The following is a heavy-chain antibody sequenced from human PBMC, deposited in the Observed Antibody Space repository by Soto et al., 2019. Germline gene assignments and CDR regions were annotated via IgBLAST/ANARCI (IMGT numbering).Heavy chain of an antibody. J-gene: IGHJ4*02. V-gene: IGHV1-18*01. CDR1: GYTFTSYG. CDR3: ARDLAVGLVDY. Sequence: QVQLVQSGAEVKKPGASVKVSCKASGYTFTSYGLSGEGQAPGQGLEWMGWISAYNGNTNNAQKLKGRDTMTTDTSTSTAYMKLRSLRSEDTAVYYCARDLAVGLVDYWGQGTLVTVSS. D-gene: IGHD6-19*01. CDR2: ISAYNGNT.